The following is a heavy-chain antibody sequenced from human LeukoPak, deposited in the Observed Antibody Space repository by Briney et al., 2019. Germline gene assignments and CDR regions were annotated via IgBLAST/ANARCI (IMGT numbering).Heavy chain of an antibody. CDR2: TNSDGSST. D-gene: IGHD1-1*01. CDR3: ARGRGLEFDY. Sequence: GGSLRLSCAVSGFTFSGHWMFWVRQAPGKGLVWVSSTNSDGSSTSYADSVKGRFTISRDNAKNTLYLQMNSLRAEDTAVYYCARGRGLEFDYWGQGTLVTVSS. V-gene: IGHV3-74*01. CDR1: GFTFSGHW. J-gene: IGHJ4*02.